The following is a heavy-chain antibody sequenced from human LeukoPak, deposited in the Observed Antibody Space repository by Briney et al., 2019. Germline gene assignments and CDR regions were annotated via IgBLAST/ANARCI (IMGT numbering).Heavy chain of an antibody. CDR1: GFTFSSYA. Sequence: VGSLRLSCAASGFTFSSYAMSWVRQAPGKGLEWVSAISGSGGSTYYADSVKGRFTISRDNSKNTLYLQMNSLRAEDTAVYYCAKSGGYSSSWYGADYYYYYMDVWGKGTTVTVSS. CDR3: AKSGGYSSSWYGADYYYYYMDV. J-gene: IGHJ6*03. V-gene: IGHV3-23*01. CDR2: ISGSGGST. D-gene: IGHD6-13*01.